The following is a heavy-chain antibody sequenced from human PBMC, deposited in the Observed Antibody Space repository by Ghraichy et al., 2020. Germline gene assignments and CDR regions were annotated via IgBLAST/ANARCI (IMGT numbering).Heavy chain of an antibody. V-gene: IGHV4-61*01. CDR1: GGSVSSGSYY. CDR2: IYYSGST. CDR3: ASPLATRGAGDPY. D-gene: IGHD5-12*01. J-gene: IGHJ4*02. Sequence: SETLSLTCTVSGGSVSSGSYYWSWIRQPPGKGLEWIGYIYYSGSTNYNPSLKSRVTITVDTSKNQFSLKLSSVTAADTAVYYCASPLATRGAGDPYWGQGTLVTVSS.